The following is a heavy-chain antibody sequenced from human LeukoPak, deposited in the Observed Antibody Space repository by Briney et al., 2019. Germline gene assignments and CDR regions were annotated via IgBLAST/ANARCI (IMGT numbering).Heavy chain of an antibody. Sequence: SETPSPTCAVSGVSISSGGYHWSWIRQPPGKGLEWIGYIYHSGSSYYNPSLKSRVTLSADRSKNQFSLKLTSVTAADTAVYYCARASGADEMYNWFDPWGQGTLVIVSS. D-gene: IGHD2-8*02. CDR2: IYHSGSS. CDR1: GVSISSGGYH. V-gene: IGHV4-30-2*01. J-gene: IGHJ5*02. CDR3: ARASGADEMYNWFDP.